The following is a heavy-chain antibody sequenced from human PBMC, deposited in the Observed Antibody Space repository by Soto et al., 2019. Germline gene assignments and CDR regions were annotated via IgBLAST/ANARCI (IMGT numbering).Heavy chain of an antibody. D-gene: IGHD3-16*02. Sequence: GGSLRLSCAASGFTFSSYSMNWVRQAPGKGLEWVSYISSSSSTIYYADSVKGRFTISRDNAKNSLYLQMNSLRDEDTAVYYCAREIRDYVWGSYRYLDYWGQGTLVTVSS. V-gene: IGHV3-48*02. CDR1: GFTFSSYS. CDR3: AREIRDYVWGSYRYLDY. J-gene: IGHJ4*02. CDR2: ISSSSSTI.